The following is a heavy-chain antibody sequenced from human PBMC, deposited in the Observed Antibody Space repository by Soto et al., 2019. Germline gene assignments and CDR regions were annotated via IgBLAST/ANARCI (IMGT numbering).Heavy chain of an antibody. CDR3: ARVRSPGHPPYNWFDP. CDR1: GYTFISSD. V-gene: IGHV1-18*04. CDR2: ISAYNGNT. Sequence: ASVKVSCKASGYTFISSDITWVRQAPGQGLEWMGWISAYNGNTNVPQNLQGRVILTTDTSTDTAYMELRSLRSDDAAMYYCARVRSPGHPPYNWFDPWGQGTLVTVSS. J-gene: IGHJ5*02.